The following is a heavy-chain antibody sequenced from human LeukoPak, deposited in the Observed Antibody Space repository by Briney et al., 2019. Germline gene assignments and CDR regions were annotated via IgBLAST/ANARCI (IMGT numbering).Heavy chain of an antibody. D-gene: IGHD6-13*01. CDR3: AKRPKYGNSWIDF. CDR1: GFTFNNFA. CDR2: LSGSGSST. J-gene: IGHJ4*02. Sequence: TGGSLRLSCAASGFTFNNFAMSWFRQAPGKGLDWVSGLSGSGSSTFYADSVKGRFTISRDNSNSTLYLQMNSLRAEDTAVYYCAKRPKYGNSWIDFWGQGTLVTVSS. V-gene: IGHV3-23*01.